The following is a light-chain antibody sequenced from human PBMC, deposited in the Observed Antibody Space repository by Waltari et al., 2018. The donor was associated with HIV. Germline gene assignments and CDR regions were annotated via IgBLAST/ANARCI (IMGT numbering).Light chain of an antibody. J-gene: IGLJ2*01. Sequence: QPALTQPAAVSGSPGQSIPIPCTGTSSDVGGYNSVPWFLQRPGQAPKLMIYDVTHRPSGVSNRFSGSKSANTASLTISGLQVEDEGDYYCTSFRPTSAPVVFGGGTKLTVL. CDR2: DVT. CDR1: SSDVGGYNS. CDR3: TSFRPTSAPVV. V-gene: IGLV2-14*01.